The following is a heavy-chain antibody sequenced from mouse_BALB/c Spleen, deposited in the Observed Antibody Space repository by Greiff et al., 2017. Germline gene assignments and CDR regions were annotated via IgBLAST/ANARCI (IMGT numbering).Heavy chain of an antibody. CDR2: IWSGGST. Sequence: VQLVESGPGLVQPSQSLSITCTVSGFSLTSYGVHWVRQSPGKGLEWLGVIWSGGSTDYNAAFISRLSISKDNSKSQVFFKMNSLQANDTAIYYCARKRGYYGTLYAMDYWGQGTSVTVSS. J-gene: IGHJ4*01. D-gene: IGHD1-1*01. V-gene: IGHV2-2*02. CDR3: ARKRGYYGTLYAMDY. CDR1: GFSLTSYG.